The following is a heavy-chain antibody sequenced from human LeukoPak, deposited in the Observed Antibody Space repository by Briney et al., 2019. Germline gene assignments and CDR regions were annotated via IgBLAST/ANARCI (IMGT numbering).Heavy chain of an antibody. CDR2: INPNNGGT. V-gene: IGHV1-2*02. CDR3: ARVSGSGTYYPY. Sequence: ASVKVSCKASGYTFTAYYLHWLRQAPGQGPEWMGWINPNNGGTNYAQNFQGRVTMTRDTSISTAYMELSRLISDDTAVYYCARVSGSGTYYPYWGQGTLVTVSS. CDR1: GYTFTAYY. J-gene: IGHJ4*02. D-gene: IGHD3-10*01.